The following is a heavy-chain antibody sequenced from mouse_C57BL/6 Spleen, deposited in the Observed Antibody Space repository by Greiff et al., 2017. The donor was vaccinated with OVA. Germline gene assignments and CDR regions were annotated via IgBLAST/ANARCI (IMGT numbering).Heavy chain of an antibody. CDR1: GFSLTSYG. CDR3: AKNGYYDYDDAFYAMDY. J-gene: IGHJ4*01. CDR2: IWRGGST. V-gene: IGHV2-5*01. D-gene: IGHD2-4*01. Sequence: VQLQQSGPGLVQPSQSLSITCTVSGFSLTSYGVHWVRQSPGTGLAWLGVIWRGGSTDYNAAFMSRLSITKDNSKSQVFFKMNSLQADDTAIYYCAKNGYYDYDDAFYAMDYWGQGTSVTVSS.